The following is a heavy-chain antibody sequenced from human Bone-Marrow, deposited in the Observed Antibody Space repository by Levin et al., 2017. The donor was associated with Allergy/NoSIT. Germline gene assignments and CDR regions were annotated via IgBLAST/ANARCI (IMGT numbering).Heavy chain of an antibody. V-gene: IGHV3-30*03. J-gene: IGHJ6*02. D-gene: IGHD1-20*01. CDR2: ILYDGSNE. Sequence: GGSLRLSCAASGFTFSSYAMHWVRQAPGKGPEWVAVILYDGSNEYYAESVKGRFSISRDNSRNTLYLQMNSLRRGDTAVYYCARNNWNDPRFYFYGIDVWGQGTTVTVSS. CDR1: GFTFSSYA. CDR3: ARNNWNDPRFYFYGIDV.